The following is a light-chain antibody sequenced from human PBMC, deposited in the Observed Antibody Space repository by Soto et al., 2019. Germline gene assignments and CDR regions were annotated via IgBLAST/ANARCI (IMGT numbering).Light chain of an antibody. CDR3: QQRSNWTVT. V-gene: IGKV3-11*01. CDR2: DAS. J-gene: IGKJ1*01. CDR1: QSVSSY. Sequence: EIVLTQSPATLSLSPGERATLSCRASQSVSSYLAWYQKKPGQAPRILIYDASNRATGIPARFSGSGSGTDFTLTISRLEPEDFAVYYCQQRSNWTVTFGQGTKVDIK.